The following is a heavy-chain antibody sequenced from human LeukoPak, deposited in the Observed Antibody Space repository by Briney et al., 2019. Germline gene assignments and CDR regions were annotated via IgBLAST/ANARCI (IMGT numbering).Heavy chain of an antibody. CDR3: SKRGPNTGWHLFDH. Sequence: GGSLRLSCAVSGFTFSNYAMSWVRQTPARGLEWVSSINEVGDDTNYVDSVRGRFTVSRDNSKNTLYLQLNSLRAEDTALYYCSKRGPNTGWHLFDHWGPGTLVTAS. CDR2: INEVGDDT. J-gene: IGHJ5*02. V-gene: IGHV3-23*01. D-gene: IGHD6-19*01. CDR1: GFTFSNYA.